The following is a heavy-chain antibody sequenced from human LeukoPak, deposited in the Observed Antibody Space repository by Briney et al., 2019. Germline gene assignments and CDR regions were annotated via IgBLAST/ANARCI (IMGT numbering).Heavy chain of an antibody. CDR1: GGSFSGYY. D-gene: IGHD3-10*01. CDR3: ARADYRALAYYGSGSYYSVDY. Sequence: SETLSLTCAVYGGSFSGYYWNWIRQPPGKGLEWIGEINHSGSTNYNSSLKSRVTISVDTSKNQFSLKLTSVTAADTAVYYCARADYRALAYYGSGSYYSVDYWGQGTLVTVSS. J-gene: IGHJ4*02. CDR2: INHSGST. V-gene: IGHV4-34*01.